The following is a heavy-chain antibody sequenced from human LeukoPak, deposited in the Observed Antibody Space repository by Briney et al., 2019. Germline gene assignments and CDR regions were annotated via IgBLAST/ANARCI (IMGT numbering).Heavy chain of an antibody. J-gene: IGHJ4*02. CDR2: ISGSGGST. CDR3: ARKSGLTSKASFDY. Sequence: PGGSLRLSCAASGFTFSSYAMSWVRQAPGKGLEWVSAISGSGGSTYYADSVKGRFTISRDNSKNTLDLQMNSLRAEDTAVYYCARKSGLTSKASFDYWGQGTLVTVSS. V-gene: IGHV3-23*01. CDR1: GFTFSSYA.